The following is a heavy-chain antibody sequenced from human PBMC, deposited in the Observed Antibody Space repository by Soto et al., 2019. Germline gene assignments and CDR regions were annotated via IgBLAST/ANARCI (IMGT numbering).Heavy chain of an antibody. D-gene: IGHD3-22*01. CDR2: MSSSARTI. V-gene: IGHV3-48*03. Sequence: GGSLRLSCATSGFTFSNYEMNWVRQAPGKGLEWISYMSSSARTIYYADSVKGRFTISRDNAKDSLYLQMDNLRAEDTAVYYCASEGAVVNDYWGQGTLVTVSS. CDR3: ASEGAVVNDY. CDR1: GFTFSNYE. J-gene: IGHJ4*02.